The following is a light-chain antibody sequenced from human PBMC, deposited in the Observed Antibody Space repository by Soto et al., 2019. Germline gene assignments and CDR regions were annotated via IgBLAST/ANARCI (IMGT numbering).Light chain of an antibody. CDR2: GAS. J-gene: IGKJ2*01. CDR3: QHRGKWPRT. Sequence: EIVLTQSPATLSLSPGERATLSCRASQSVSSYLAWYQQKPGQAPSLLIYGASNRATGIPARFSGSGSGTDCSLTISSLESEDFAVYYCQHRGKWPRTFGQGTKLEI. CDR1: QSVSSY. V-gene: IGKV3-11*01.